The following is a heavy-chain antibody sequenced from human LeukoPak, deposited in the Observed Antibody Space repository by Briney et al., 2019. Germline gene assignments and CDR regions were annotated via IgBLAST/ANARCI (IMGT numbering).Heavy chain of an antibody. Sequence: GGSLRLSCAASGFTFSSYGMHWVRQAPGKGLEWVAFIRYDGSNKYYADSVKGRFTISRDNSKNTLYLQMNSLRAEDTAVYYCARGDFWSGYYSFDYWGQGTLVTVSS. CDR3: ARGDFWSGYYSFDY. CDR1: GFTFSSYG. D-gene: IGHD3-3*01. J-gene: IGHJ4*02. CDR2: IRYDGSNK. V-gene: IGHV3-30*02.